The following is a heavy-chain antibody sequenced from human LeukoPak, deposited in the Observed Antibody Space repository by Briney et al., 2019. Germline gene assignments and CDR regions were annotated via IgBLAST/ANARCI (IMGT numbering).Heavy chain of an antibody. D-gene: IGHD3-10*01. CDR3: ARRGITMVRRIIYFDY. J-gene: IGHJ4*02. CDR1: GGSISSSSYY. V-gene: IGHV4-39*07. CDR2: INHSGST. Sequence: KTSETLSLTCTVSGGSISSSSYYWGWIRQPPGKGLEWIGEINHSGSTNYNPSLKRRVTISVDTSKNQFSLKLSSVTAADTAVYYCARRGITMVRRIIYFDYWGQGTLVTVSS.